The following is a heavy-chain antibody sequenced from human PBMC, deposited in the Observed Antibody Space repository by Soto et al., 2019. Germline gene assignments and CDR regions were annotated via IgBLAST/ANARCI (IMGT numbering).Heavy chain of an antibody. CDR3: ARDLREYGCWYYFDY. Sequence: GAPLKLPCATSGFTIRSYSMNRDRKAPGKGQEWVSSITNSSRYTYYADSAKGRLTTSRDNTKNSLALQTNTLTADNTQVYEFARDLREYGCWYYFDYWGQGTMVTVSS. V-gene: IGHV3-21*01. CDR2: ITNSSRYT. J-gene: IGHJ4*02. CDR1: GFTIRSYS. D-gene: IGHD4-17*01.